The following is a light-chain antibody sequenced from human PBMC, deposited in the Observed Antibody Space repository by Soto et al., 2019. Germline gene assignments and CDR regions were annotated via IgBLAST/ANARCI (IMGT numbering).Light chain of an antibody. V-gene: IGLV2-14*01. Sequence: QSVLTQPASVSGSPGQSITISCTGTSSDVGGYNYVSWYQQHPGKAPKLMIYDVSNRPSGVSNRFSGSKSGNTASLTIPGLQAEDEADYYCSSYTSSSRGFGTGTKVTVL. CDR2: DVS. J-gene: IGLJ1*01. CDR3: SSYTSSSRG. CDR1: SSDVGGYNY.